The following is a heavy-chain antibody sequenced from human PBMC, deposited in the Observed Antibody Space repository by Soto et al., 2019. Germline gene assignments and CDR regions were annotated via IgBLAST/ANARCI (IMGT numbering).Heavy chain of an antibody. CDR1: GFTFSSYG. CDR3: AKPQPGIAVAGTPPTDY. V-gene: IGHV3-30*18. Sequence: QVQLVESGGGVVQPGRSLRLSCAASGFTFSSYGMHWVRQAPGKGLEWVAVISYDGSNKYYADSVKGRFTISRDNSKNTLYLQMNSLRAEDTAVYYCAKPQPGIAVAGTPPTDYWGQGTLVTVSS. D-gene: IGHD6-19*01. J-gene: IGHJ4*02. CDR2: ISYDGSNK.